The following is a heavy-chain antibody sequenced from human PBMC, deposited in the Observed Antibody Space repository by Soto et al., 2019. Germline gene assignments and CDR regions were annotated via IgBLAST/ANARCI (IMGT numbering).Heavy chain of an antibody. D-gene: IGHD1-26*01. V-gene: IGHV1-18*01. CDR2: ISAHNGGT. Sequence: ASVQVSCKASGYTFTSYGFSWVRQAPGQGLEWMGWISAHNGGTIYAQKFQDRITMTTDTSTNTAYLELRSLKSGDTAVFYCARSSGTYPPSRYYYGLDVWGQGTTVTVSS. CDR1: GYTFTSYG. CDR3: ARSSGTYPPSRYYYGLDV. J-gene: IGHJ6*02.